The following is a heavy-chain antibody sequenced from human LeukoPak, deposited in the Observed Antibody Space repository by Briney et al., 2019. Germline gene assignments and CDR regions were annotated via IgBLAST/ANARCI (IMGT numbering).Heavy chain of an antibody. CDR2: INPNSGGT. CDR1: GYTFTGYY. J-gene: IGHJ4*02. CDR3: ARVDYDSSGAYY. D-gene: IGHD3-22*01. V-gene: IGHV1-2*02. Sequence: ASVEVSCKASGYTFTGYYMHWVRQAPGQGLEWMGWINPNSGGTNYAQKFQGRVTMTRDTSISTAYMELSRLRSDDTAVYYCARVDYDSSGAYYWGQGTLVTVSS.